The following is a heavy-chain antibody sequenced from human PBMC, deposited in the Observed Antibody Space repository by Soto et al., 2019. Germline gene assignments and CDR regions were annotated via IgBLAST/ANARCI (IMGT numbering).Heavy chain of an antibody. V-gene: IGHV4-34*01. CDR2: INHSGST. CDR1: GGSFSGYY. J-gene: IGHJ6*02. D-gene: IGHD3-9*01. Sequence: PSETLSLTCAVYGGSFSGYYWSWIRQPPGKGLEWIGEINHSGSTNYNPSLKSRVTISVDTSKNQFPLKLSSVTAADTAVYYCARGRGPDVLRYFDWYVNGMDVWGQGTTVTVSS. CDR3: ARGRGPDVLRYFDWYVNGMDV.